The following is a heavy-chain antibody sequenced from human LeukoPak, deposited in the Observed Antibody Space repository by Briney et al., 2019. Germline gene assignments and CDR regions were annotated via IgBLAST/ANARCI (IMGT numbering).Heavy chain of an antibody. CDR1: GFSLGSYS. CDR2: ISSSSGTV. V-gene: IGHV3-48*01. Sequence: PGGSLRLSCAASGFSLGSYSMNWVRQAPGKGLEWISYISSSSGTVYYADSVKGRFTISRDNAKNSLFLQLNILRVDDTAVYYCARGYSFIDFWGQGTLLTVSS. J-gene: IGHJ4*02. CDR3: ARGYSFIDF. D-gene: IGHD5-18*01.